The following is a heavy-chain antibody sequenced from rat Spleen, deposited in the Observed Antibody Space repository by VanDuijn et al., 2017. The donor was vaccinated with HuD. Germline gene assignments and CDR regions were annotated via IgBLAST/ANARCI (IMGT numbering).Heavy chain of an antibody. CDR2: IDTGGGNT. CDR1: GFTFSDYA. J-gene: IGHJ4*01. V-gene: IGHV5S13*01. CDR3: TRGYVMDA. Sequence: EVQLVESGGGLVQPGRSLKLSCAASGFTFSDYAMAWVRQAPEKGLEWVASIDTGGGNTFYRHSVKGRFTISRDNAKNTQYLQMDSLRSEDTATYYCTRGYVMDAWGQGASVTVSS.